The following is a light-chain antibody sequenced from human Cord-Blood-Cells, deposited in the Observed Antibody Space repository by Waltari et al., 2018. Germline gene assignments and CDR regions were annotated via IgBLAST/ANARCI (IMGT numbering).Light chain of an antibody. CDR1: SSDVGGYNY. CDR2: DVS. V-gene: IGLV2-14*03. J-gene: IGLJ3*02. Sequence: QSALTQPASVSGSPGQSIPISCTGTSSDVGGYNYVSWYQQHPGKAPKLMIYDVSNRPSGVSNRFSDSKSGNTASLTISGLQAEDEADYYCSSYTSSSTVFGGGTKLTVL. CDR3: SSYTSSSTV.